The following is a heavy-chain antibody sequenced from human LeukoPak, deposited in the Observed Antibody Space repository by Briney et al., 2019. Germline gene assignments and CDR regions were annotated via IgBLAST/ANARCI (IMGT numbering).Heavy chain of an antibody. D-gene: IGHD3-22*01. CDR3: ARGGADYDDSSGLELQDYYYFDY. Sequence: NSSETLSLTCAVYGGSFSGYYWSWLRQPPGKGLEWLGEINNSGSTTYNPSLKSRVNIFLDKSKKQFSLQLSSITAAYDAVYDCARGGADYDDSSGLELQDYYYFDYWGQGTLVTVSS. CDR2: INNSGST. CDR1: GGSFSGYY. V-gene: IGHV4-34*01. J-gene: IGHJ4*02.